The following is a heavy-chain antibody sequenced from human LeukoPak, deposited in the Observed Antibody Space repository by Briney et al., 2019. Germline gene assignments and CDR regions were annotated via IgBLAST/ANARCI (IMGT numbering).Heavy chain of an antibody. V-gene: IGHV4-38-2*01. CDR1: GYSISSGYY. D-gene: IGHD3-10*01. CDR2: IYHSGST. J-gene: IGHJ4*02. Sequence: PSETLSLTCAVSGYSISSGYYWGWIRQPPGKGLEWIGSIYHSGSTYYNPSLKSRVTISVDTSKNQFSQKLSSVTAADTAVYYCARLESGYYGSGSPDYWGQGTLVTVSS. CDR3: ARLESGYYGSGSPDY.